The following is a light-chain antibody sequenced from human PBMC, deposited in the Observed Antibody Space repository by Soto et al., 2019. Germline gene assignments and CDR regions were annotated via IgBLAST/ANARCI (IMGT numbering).Light chain of an antibody. CDR1: QGISNW. J-gene: IGKJ1*01. Sequence: DIQMTQSPSTLSASIGDTVTVACRASQGISNWLAWYQQKPGKAPKLLIFHASSLESGVPSRFSGSGSGTEFPLTISSLQSDDFATYYCQQYSSYPTFGQGTKVEIK. V-gene: IGKV1-5*01. CDR3: QQYSSYPT. CDR2: HAS.